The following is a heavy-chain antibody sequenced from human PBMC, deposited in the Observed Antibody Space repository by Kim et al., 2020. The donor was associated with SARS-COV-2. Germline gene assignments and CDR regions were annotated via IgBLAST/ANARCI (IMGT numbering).Heavy chain of an antibody. V-gene: IGHV1-18*01. CDR3: ARGFHGGSGSYQIWWFDP. CDR2: ISAYNGNT. J-gene: IGHJ5*02. Sequence: ASVKVSCKASGYTFTSYGISWVRQAPGQGLEWMGWISAYNGNTNYAQKLQGRVTMTTDTSTSTAYMELRSLRSDDTAVYYCARGFHGGSGSYQIWWFDPWGQGTLVTVSS. D-gene: IGHD3-10*01. CDR1: GYTFTSYG.